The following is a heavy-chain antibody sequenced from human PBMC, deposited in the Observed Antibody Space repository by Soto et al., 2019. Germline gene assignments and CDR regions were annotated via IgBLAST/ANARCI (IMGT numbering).Heavy chain of an antibody. J-gene: IGHJ4*02. CDR3: AHSLEPLAAAGLDY. V-gene: IGHV2-5*02. D-gene: IGHD6-13*01. CDR2: IYLDDDK. CDR1: GFSLSTSGVG. Sequence: QITLKESGPTLVNPTQTLTLTCTFSGFSLSTSGVGVGWIRQPPGKALEWLALIYLDDDKRYSPSLKSRLTITKDTSKNQVVLTMTNMDPVDTATYYCAHSLEPLAAAGLDYWGQGTLVTVSS.